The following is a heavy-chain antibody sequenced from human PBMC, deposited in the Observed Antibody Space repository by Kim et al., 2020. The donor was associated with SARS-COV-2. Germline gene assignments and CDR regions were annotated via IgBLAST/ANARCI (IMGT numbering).Heavy chain of an antibody. CDR3: ASHSDSYSGSAKRGN. D-gene: IGHD1-26*01. Sequence: DSVKGRFTISRDNAKNSLYLQMNSLRAEDTAVYYCASHSDSYSGSAKRGNWGQGTLVTVSS. V-gene: IGHV3-21*01. J-gene: IGHJ4*02.